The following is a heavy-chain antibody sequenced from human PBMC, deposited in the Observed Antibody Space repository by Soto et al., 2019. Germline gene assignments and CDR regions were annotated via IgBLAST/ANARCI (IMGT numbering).Heavy chain of an antibody. CDR2: IGSDGSKI. D-gene: IGHD6-13*01. J-gene: IGHJ6*02. V-gene: IGHV3-21*01. CDR3: ARGHSSSWSDYYYYAMDV. CDR1: GLTFSLND. Sequence: GGSLRLSCTASGLTFSLNDMHWVRQTPGKGLEWVASIGSDGSKIYHADSMKGRFTISRDNAKNSLYLQMNSLRAEDTAVYYCARGHSSSWSDYYYYAMDVWGQGTTVTVSS.